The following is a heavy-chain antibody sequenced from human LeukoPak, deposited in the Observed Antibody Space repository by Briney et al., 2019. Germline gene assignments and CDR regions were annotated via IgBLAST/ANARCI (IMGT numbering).Heavy chain of an antibody. CDR3: ARVTGYMIEDYFDS. Sequence: SETTSLTCNVSGGSIRSYYWTWIRQPPGKGLEWIGYIYYSGGTNYNPSLKSRVTISVDTPKNQFSLKLSSVTAADTAVYYCARVTGYMIEDYFDSWGQGTLVTVSS. CDR1: GGSIRSYY. CDR2: IYYSGGT. J-gene: IGHJ4*02. V-gene: IGHV4-59*01. D-gene: IGHD3-22*01.